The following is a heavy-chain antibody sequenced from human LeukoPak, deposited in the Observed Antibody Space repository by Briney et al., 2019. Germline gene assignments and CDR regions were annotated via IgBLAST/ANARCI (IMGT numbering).Heavy chain of an antibody. Sequence: SETLSLTCTVSGGSISSSSYYWGWIRQPPGKGLEWIGSIYYSGSTYYNPSLKSRVTISVDTSKNQFSLKLSSVTAADTAVYYCAKYSNSNWFDPWGQGTLVTVSS. D-gene: IGHD4-11*01. CDR1: GGSISSSSYY. CDR2: IYYSGST. V-gene: IGHV4-39*01. CDR3: AKYSNSNWFDP. J-gene: IGHJ5*02.